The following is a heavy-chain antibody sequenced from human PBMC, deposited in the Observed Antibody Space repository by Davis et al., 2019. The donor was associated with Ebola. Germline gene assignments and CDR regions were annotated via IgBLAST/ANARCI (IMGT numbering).Heavy chain of an antibody. CDR2: IYYSGST. CDR3: ARVGGNSAFVDYYGMDV. D-gene: IGHD4-23*01. CDR1: GGSISSYY. V-gene: IGHV4-59*08. J-gene: IGHJ6*02. Sequence: SETLSLTCTVSGGSISSYYWSWIRQPPGKGLEWIGYIYYSGSTNYNPSLKSRVTISVDTSKNQFSLKLSSVTAADTAVYYCARVGGNSAFVDYYGMDVWGQGTTVTVSS.